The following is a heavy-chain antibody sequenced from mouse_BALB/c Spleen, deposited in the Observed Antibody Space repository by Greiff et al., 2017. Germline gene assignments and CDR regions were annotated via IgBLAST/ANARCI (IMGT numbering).Heavy chain of an antibody. D-gene: IGHD1-1*01. Sequence: VQLQQSGAELVKPGASVKLSCTASGFNINDTYMHWVKQRPEQGLEWIGRIDPANGNTKYDPKFQGKATITADTSSNTAYLQLSSLTSEDTAVYYCARGSGRDDWGQGTTLTVSS. J-gene: IGHJ2*01. V-gene: IGHV14-3*02. CDR1: GFNINDTY. CDR3: ARGSGRDD. CDR2: IDPANGNT.